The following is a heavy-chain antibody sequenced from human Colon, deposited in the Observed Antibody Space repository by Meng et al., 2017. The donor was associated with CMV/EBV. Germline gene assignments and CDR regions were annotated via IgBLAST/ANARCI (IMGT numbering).Heavy chain of an antibody. CDR1: GCTFSSYA. D-gene: IGHD2-2*02. Sequence: SVKVSCKASGCTFSSYAISWVRQAPGQGLEWMGGINPIFGTANYAQKFQGRVTITTDESTSTAYMELSSLRSEDTAVYYCARDRQGYQLLYGMDVWGQGTTVTVSS. CDR3: ARDRQGYQLLYGMDV. V-gene: IGHV1-69*05. CDR2: INPIFGTA. J-gene: IGHJ6*02.